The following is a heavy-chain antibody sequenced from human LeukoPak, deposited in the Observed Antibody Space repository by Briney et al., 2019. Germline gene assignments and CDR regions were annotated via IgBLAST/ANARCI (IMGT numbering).Heavy chain of an antibody. J-gene: IGHJ4*02. CDR1: GGTFSSYA. V-gene: IGHV1-69*01. D-gene: IGHD3-10*01. CDR3: ARGYYGSGSHYFDY. Sequence: SVKVSCKASGGTFSSYAISWVRQAPGQGLEWMGGIIPIFGTANYAQKFQGRVTITADESTSTAYLERSSLRSEDTAVYYCARGYYGSGSHYFDYWGQGTLVTVSS. CDR2: IIPIFGTA.